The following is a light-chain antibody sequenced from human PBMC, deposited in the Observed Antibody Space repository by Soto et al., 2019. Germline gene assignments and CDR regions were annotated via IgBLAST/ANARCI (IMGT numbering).Light chain of an antibody. CDR2: GAS. Sequence: EIVMTQSPATLSVSPGERATLSCRASQSVSSNLAWYQQKPGQAPRLLIYGASTRATGIPARFSGSGSGTEFTLPISSLQSEDFAVYSCQQYNNWPPLTFGGGTKVEIK. CDR1: QSVSSN. CDR3: QQYNNWPPLT. V-gene: IGKV3-15*01. J-gene: IGKJ4*01.